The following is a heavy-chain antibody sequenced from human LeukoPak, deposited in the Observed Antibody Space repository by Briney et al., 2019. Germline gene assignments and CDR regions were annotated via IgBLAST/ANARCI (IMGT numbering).Heavy chain of an antibody. CDR3: ARDGVQGATPFYFDF. J-gene: IGHJ4*01. CDR2: ISGGSTNV. D-gene: IGHD2-15*01. CDR1: GFIFVSYS. Sequence: GGSLRLSCSASGFIFVSYSMNWVRQAPGKGLQWVSYISGGSTNVFYADSVKGRFTISRDNAENSLYLQMNSLRAEDTAVYYCARDGVQGATPFYFDFWGQGALVTVSS. V-gene: IGHV3-48*01.